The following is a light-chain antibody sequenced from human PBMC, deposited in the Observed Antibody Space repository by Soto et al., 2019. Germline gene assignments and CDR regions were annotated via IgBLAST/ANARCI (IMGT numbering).Light chain of an antibody. CDR3: KQYNSYWT. V-gene: IGKV1-5*03. CDR2: KAS. CDR1: QSISTW. Sequence: DIQMTQSPSTLSASLGDRVTITCRASQSISTWLAWYQQKPGKAPKLLIYKASSLESGVPSRFSGSGSGTEFTLTISSLQPDDFGTYYCKQYNSYWTFGQGTKVEIK. J-gene: IGKJ1*01.